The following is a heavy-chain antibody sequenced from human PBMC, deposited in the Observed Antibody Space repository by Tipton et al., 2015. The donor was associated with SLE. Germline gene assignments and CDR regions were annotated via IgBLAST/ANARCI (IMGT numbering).Heavy chain of an antibody. Sequence: SLRLSCAASGFTFSSYAMSWVRQAPGKGLEWVSAISGSGGSTYYADSVKGRFTISRDNAKNSLYLQMNSLRAEDTALYYCARETYSSSWSDAFDIWGQGTMVTVSS. CDR3: ARETYSSSWSDAFDI. CDR2: ISGSGGST. J-gene: IGHJ3*02. V-gene: IGHV3-23*01. D-gene: IGHD6-13*01. CDR1: GFTFSSYA.